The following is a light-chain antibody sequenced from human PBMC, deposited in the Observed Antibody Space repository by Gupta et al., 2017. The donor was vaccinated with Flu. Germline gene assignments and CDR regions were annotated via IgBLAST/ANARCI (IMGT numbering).Light chain of an antibody. V-gene: IGKV3D-11*02. CDR1: QTVSDY. Sequence: EIVLTQSPATLYLSPGERATLFCRASQTVSDYLAWYQQKPGQPPRLLIYDASSRANGITARFSGSGDKTDFTLTIVSRDPEDFAVYYCQQRSGCLPAYTFGPGTTLEIK. J-gene: IGKJ2*01. CDR3: QQRSGCLPAYT. CDR2: DAS.